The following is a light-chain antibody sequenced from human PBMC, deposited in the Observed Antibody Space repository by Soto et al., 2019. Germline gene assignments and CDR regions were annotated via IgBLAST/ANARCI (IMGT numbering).Light chain of an antibody. Sequence: SQMTQSPSTLSASVGDRVTITCRASQNINTWLAWYQHKPGKAPKVLIHKASSLQGGAPSRFSGTGSGTEFTLIINSLQPDDFATYYCQQYDSYPLTFGGGTKVEI. CDR1: QNINTW. J-gene: IGKJ4*01. V-gene: IGKV1-5*03. CDR2: KAS. CDR3: QQYDSYPLT.